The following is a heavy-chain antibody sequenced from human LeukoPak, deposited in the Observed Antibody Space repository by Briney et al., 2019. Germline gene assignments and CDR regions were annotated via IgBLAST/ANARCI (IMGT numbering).Heavy chain of an antibody. J-gene: IGHJ4*02. D-gene: IGHD2-2*01. CDR1: GFTFSSYG. CDR3: AKDKDIVVVPAASFDY. Sequence: GGSLRLSCAASGFTFSSYGMHWVRQAPGKGLEWVAFIRYDGSNKYYADSVKGRFTISRDNSKNTLYLQMNSLRAEDTAVYYCAKDKDIVVVPAASFDYWGQGTLVNVSS. V-gene: IGHV3-30*02. CDR2: IRYDGSNK.